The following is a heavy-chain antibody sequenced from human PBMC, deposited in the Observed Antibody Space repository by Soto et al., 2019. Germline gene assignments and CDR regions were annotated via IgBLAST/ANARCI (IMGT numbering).Heavy chain of an antibody. J-gene: IGHJ3*02. Sequence: VGSLRLSCAASGFTFSSYSMNWVRQAPGKGLEWVSSISSSSSYIYYADSVKGRFTISRDNAKNSLYLQMNSLRAEDTAVYYCAAFVVVPTDAFDIWGQGTMVTVSS. CDR1: GFTFSSYS. CDR2: ISSSSSYI. D-gene: IGHD2-2*01. CDR3: AAFVVVPTDAFDI. V-gene: IGHV3-21*01.